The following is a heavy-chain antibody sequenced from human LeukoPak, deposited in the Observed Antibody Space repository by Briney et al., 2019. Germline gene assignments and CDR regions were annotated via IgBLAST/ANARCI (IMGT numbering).Heavy chain of an antibody. CDR3: ARDAPRDIVLMVYHY. V-gene: IGHV1-2*02. Sequence: ASVKVSCKASGYTFTGYYMHWVRQAPGQGLEWMGWINPNSDGTNYAQKFQGRVTMTRDTSISTAYMELSRLRSDDTAVYYCARDAPRDIVLMVYHYWGQGTLVTVSS. J-gene: IGHJ4*02. D-gene: IGHD2-8*01. CDR1: GYTFTGYY. CDR2: INPNSDGT.